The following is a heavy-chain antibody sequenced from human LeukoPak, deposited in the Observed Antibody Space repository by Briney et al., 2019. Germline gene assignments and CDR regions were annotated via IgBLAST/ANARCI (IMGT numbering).Heavy chain of an antibody. CDR2: ISGDSSYI. CDR3: ARALGEVGARKVI. Sequence: PGGSLRLSCAASGFTFSTYGMNWVRQGPGKGLEWVASISGDSSYIHYADSMKVRFNISRDNAKDSLYLQMNRLRAEDTAVYYCARALGEVGARKVIWGQGTLVTVSS. V-gene: IGHV3-21*01. J-gene: IGHJ4*02. D-gene: IGHD1-26*01. CDR1: GFTFSTYG.